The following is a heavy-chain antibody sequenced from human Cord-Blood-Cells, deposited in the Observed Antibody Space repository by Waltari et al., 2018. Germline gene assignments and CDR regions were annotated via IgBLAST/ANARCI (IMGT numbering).Heavy chain of an antibody. J-gene: IGHJ4*02. CDR2: IKSKANSYAT. Sequence: EVQLVESGGGLVQPGGSLKLSCAASGFTFSGSAMHWVRQASGKGLEWVVQIKSKANSYATAYAAAVKGRFTISRNDSKNTAYLQMNSLKTEDTAVYYCTRQGSSSSDYWGQGTLVTVSS. CDR1: GFTFSGSA. CDR3: TRQGSSSSDY. D-gene: IGHD6-6*01. V-gene: IGHV3-73*02.